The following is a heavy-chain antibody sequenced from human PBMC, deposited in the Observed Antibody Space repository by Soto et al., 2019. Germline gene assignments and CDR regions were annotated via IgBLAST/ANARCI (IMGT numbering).Heavy chain of an antibody. D-gene: IGHD6-19*01. Sequence: QVQLQQWGAGLLKPSETLSLTCAVYGGSFSGYYWSWIRQPPGKGLEWIGEINHSGSTNYNPSLKRLVTISVDTSKNQFSRKLSSVTAADTAVYYCARGRAVKGNWFDPWGQGTLVTVSS. CDR3: ARGRAVKGNWFDP. CDR2: INHSGST. J-gene: IGHJ5*02. CDR1: GGSFSGYY. V-gene: IGHV4-34*01.